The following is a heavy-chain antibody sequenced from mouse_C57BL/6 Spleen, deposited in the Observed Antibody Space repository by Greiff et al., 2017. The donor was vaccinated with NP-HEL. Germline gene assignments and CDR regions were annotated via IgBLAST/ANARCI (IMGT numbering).Heavy chain of an antibody. V-gene: IGHV5-17*01. CDR1: GFTFSDYG. Sequence: DVQLQESGGGLVKPGGSLKLSCAASGFTFSDYGMHWVRQAPEKGLEWVAYISSGSSTIYYADTVKGRFTISRDNAKNTLFLQMTSLRSEDTAMYYCASIYYDSLYYFDYWGQGTTLTVSS. J-gene: IGHJ2*01. D-gene: IGHD2-4*01. CDR2: ISSGSSTI. CDR3: ASIYYDSLYYFDY.